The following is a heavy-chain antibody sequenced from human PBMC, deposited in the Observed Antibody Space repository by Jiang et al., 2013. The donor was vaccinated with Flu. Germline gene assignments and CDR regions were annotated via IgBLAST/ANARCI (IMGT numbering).Heavy chain of an antibody. J-gene: IGHJ2*01. CDR3: ARTLVPAAIPTSYWYFDL. CDR2: IYPGDSDT. D-gene: IGHD2-2*02. V-gene: IGHV5-51*01. CDR1: GYSFTSYW. Sequence: GAEVKKPGESLKISCKGSGYSFTSYWIAWVRQMPGKGLEWMGIIYPGDSDTTYSPSFQGQVTISADKSISTAYLQWSSLKASDTAMYYCARTLVPAAIPTSYWYFDLWGLAPWSLSPQ.